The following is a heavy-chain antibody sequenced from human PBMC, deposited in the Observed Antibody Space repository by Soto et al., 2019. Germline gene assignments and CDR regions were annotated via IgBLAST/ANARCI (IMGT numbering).Heavy chain of an antibody. J-gene: IGHJ6*02. CDR3: ARDFTDSSGPTLGMGV. CDR1: GGSISSGGYS. Sequence: SETLSLTCAVSGGSISSGGYSWSWIRQPPGKGLEWTGYIYHSGSTYYNPSLKSRVTISVDRSKNQFSLKLGSVTAADTAVYYCARDFTDSSGPTLGMGVWGQGTTVTVSS. CDR2: IYHSGST. V-gene: IGHV4-30-2*01. D-gene: IGHD6-19*01.